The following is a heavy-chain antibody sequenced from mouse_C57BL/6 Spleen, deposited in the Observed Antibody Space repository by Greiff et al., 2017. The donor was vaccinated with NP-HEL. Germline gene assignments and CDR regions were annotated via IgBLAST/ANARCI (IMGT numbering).Heavy chain of an antibody. CDR2: IYPGDGDT. CDR3: ARAIYYPYAMDY. D-gene: IGHD1-1*01. CDR1: GYAFSSSW. Sequence: VKLLESGPELVKPGASVKISCKASGYAFSSSWMNWVKQRPGKGLEWIGRIYPGDGDTNYNGKFKGKATLTADKSSSTAYMQLSSLTSEDSAVYFCARAIYYPYAMDYWGQGTSVTVSS. J-gene: IGHJ4*01. V-gene: IGHV1-82*01.